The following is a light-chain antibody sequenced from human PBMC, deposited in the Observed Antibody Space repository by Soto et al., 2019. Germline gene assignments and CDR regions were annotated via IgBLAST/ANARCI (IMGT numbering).Light chain of an antibody. CDR3: SSYTSSSTRCV. V-gene: IGLV2-14*01. J-gene: IGLJ1*01. CDR2: DVS. CDR1: SSDVGGYNY. Sequence: HSARTQPASVCRAPRQSITISCTGTSSDVGGYNYVSWYQQHPGKAPKLMIYDVSNRPSGVSNRFSGSKSGNTASLTISGLQAEDEADYYCSSYTSSSTRCVFGTGTTVTVL.